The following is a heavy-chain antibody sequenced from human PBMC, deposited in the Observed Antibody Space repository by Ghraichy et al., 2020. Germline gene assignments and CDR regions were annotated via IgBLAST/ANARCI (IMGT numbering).Heavy chain of an antibody. CDR3: ARGAEYAFDL. D-gene: IGHD2-2*01. CDR2: ISNVDGNTK. Sequence: SCAASGFDFTSSAIDWVRQVPGKGLEWVAFISNVDGNTKNSVESVKGRFTISRDNSKNTVFLQMDSLRVEDTAVYYCARGAEYAFDLWGQGTLVTVSS. V-gene: IGHV3-30-3*02. CDR1: GFDFTSSA. J-gene: IGHJ4*02.